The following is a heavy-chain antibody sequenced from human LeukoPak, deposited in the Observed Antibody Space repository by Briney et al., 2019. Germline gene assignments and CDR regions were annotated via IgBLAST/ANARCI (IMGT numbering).Heavy chain of an antibody. Sequence: ASVKVSCKASGYTFTSYGISWVRQAPGQGLEWMGWISAYNGNTNYAQKLQGRVTMTTDTSTSTAYMELRSLRSDDTAVYHCARDQGGYCSGGSCYGYWGQGTLVTVSS. V-gene: IGHV1-18*01. J-gene: IGHJ4*02. CDR1: GYTFTSYG. D-gene: IGHD2-15*01. CDR2: ISAYNGNT. CDR3: ARDQGGYCSGGSCYGY.